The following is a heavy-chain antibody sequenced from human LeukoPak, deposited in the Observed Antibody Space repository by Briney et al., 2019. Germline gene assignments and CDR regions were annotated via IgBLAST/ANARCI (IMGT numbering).Heavy chain of an antibody. CDR2: ISSSSIYI. V-gene: IGHV3-21*01. J-gene: IGHJ4*02. D-gene: IGHD2-2*01. CDR3: ARTCSSSSCHDY. CDR1: GFTFSYYS. Sequence: GGSLRLSCAASGFTFSYYSMNWVRQAPGKGLEWVSSISSSSIYIYYADSVRGRFTISRDNAKNSLYLQMNSLRAEDTAVYYCARTCSSSSCHDYWGQGTRVTVSS.